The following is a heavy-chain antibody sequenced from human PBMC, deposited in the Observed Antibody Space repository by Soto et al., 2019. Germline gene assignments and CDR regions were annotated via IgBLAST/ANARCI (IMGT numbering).Heavy chain of an antibody. CDR2: INAGNGNT. Sequence: GASVKVSCKASGYTFTSYAMHWVRQAPGQRLEWMGWINAGNGNTKYSQKFQGRVTITRDTSASTAYMELSSLRSEDTAVYYCPRDCWGYSSSFWRYYYYYYGMDVWGQGTTVTVSS. CDR3: PRDCWGYSSSFWRYYYYYYGMDV. V-gene: IGHV1-3*01. CDR1: GYTFTSYA. D-gene: IGHD6-6*01. J-gene: IGHJ6*02.